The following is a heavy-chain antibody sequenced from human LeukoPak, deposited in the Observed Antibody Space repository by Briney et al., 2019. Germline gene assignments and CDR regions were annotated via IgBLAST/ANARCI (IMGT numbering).Heavy chain of an antibody. Sequence: PSETLSLTCAVSGGSISSSNWWSWVRQPPGKGLEWIGEIYHSGSTNYNPSLKSRVTISVDKSKNQFSLKLSSVTAADTAVYYCAREGSLTTYYYYYGMDVWGQGTTVTVSS. CDR2: IYHSGST. CDR1: GGSISSSNW. D-gene: IGHD4-11*01. V-gene: IGHV4-4*02. J-gene: IGHJ6*02. CDR3: AREGSLTTYYYYYGMDV.